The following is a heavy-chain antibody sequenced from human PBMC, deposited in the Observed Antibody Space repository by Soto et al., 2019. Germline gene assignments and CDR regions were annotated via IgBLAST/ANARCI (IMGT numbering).Heavy chain of an antibody. D-gene: IGHD1-26*01. CDR3: AKDWQWEVLCYYFAY. CDR1: GFSFSNYG. CDR2: ISYDGTNQ. V-gene: IGHV3-30*18. Sequence: PGGSLRLSCSASGFSFSNYGMHWVRQAPGKGLEWVAVISYDGTNQYYADSVKGRFTISRDNSKNTLYLQMNSLRPEDTAVYYCAKDWQWEVLCYYFAYWGQGTLVTVSS. J-gene: IGHJ4*02.